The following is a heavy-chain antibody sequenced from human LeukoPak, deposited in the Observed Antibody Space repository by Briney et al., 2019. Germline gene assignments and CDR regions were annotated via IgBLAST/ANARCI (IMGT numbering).Heavy chain of an antibody. CDR2: IFSGGST. V-gene: IGHV3-53*01. D-gene: IGHD3-3*01. J-gene: IGHJ5*01. CDR3: ARDRSGWYDS. Sequence: GGSLRLSCAASGFIVSSNYLSWVRQAPGKGLEWVSVIFSGGSTYYADSVKGQFTISRDISKNTLYLQMNSLRAEDTAVYYCARDRSGWYDSWGQGTLVTVS. CDR1: GFIVSSNY.